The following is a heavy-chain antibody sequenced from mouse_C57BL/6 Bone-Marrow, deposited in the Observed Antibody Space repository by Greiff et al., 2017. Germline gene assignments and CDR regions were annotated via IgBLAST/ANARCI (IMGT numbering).Heavy chain of an antibody. Sequence: QVQLQQPGAELVKPGASVKLSCKASGYTFTSYWMHWVKQRPGQGLEWIGMIHPNSGSTNYNEKFKSKATLTVDKSSSPAYMQLSSLTSEDSAVYYCARSDGYYDWVWFAYWGQGTLVTVSA. V-gene: IGHV1-64*01. CDR1: GYTFTSYW. J-gene: IGHJ3*01. CDR3: ARSDGYYDWVWFAY. D-gene: IGHD2-3*01. CDR2: IHPNSGST.